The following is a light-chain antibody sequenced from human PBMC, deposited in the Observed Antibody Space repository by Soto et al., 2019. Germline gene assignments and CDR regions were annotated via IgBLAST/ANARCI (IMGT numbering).Light chain of an antibody. Sequence: QAVVTQEPSLTVSPGGTVTLTCGSSTGAVTSGHYPYWFQQKPGQAPRTLIYDTSSKHSWTADRFSGSLLGGKAALTLSGAQPEDEADYYCLLSYSGARVFGGGTKVTVL. CDR2: DTS. V-gene: IGLV7-46*01. CDR1: TGAVTSGHY. CDR3: LLSYSGARV. J-gene: IGLJ2*01.